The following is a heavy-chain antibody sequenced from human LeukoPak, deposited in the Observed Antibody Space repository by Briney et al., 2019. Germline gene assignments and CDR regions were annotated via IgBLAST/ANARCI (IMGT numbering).Heavy chain of an antibody. CDR1: GGTFSRYA. J-gene: IGHJ4*02. Sequence: SVKVSCKASGGTFSRYAISWVGQARGKGGEGMGGIIPIFGRENYAQKLRGRVTITADKYTSTAYMELTSLRSEDTAVYYCASLGSGYYPFSVDYWGQGTLVTVSS. CDR3: ASLGSGYYPFSVDY. D-gene: IGHD3-3*01. V-gene: IGHV1-69*06. CDR2: IIPIFGRE.